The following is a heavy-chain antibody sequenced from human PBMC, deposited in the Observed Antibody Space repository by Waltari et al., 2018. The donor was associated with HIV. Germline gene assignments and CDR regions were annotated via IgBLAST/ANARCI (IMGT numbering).Heavy chain of an antibody. D-gene: IGHD2-15*01. CDR3: ARNCYCCVECHYNAVDS. CDR1: GFIFSDYW. J-gene: IGHJ3*02. V-gene: IGHV3-7*01. Sequence: EVQMVESGGQLVQPGGSLRLSCAASGFIFSDYWMTWVRQAPGRGLEWVANIKHDGREEFYVDSVKGRFTTSIDTAKSSMYLHMHSLRVEDTAVYYCARNCYCCVECHYNAVDSWGQGTMVTVSS. CDR2: IKHDGREE.